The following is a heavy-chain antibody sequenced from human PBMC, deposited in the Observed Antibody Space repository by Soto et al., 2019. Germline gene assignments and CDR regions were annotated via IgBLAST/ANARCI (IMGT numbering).Heavy chain of an antibody. CDR2: INPSGIST. CDR3: ARSDDLVVAAASPVYFDN. V-gene: IGHV1-46*01. Sequence: QVQLVQSGAEVKKPGASVKVSCKTSGYSFTNYYVQWVRQAAGQGLEWIGLINPSGISTSSAQNLLGRVTMTSEKSPNTVYMGLSALKSDDTAVDYCARSDDLVVAAASPVYFDNWGQGTVATVSS. J-gene: IGHJ4*02. D-gene: IGHD2-15*01. CDR1: GYSFTNYY.